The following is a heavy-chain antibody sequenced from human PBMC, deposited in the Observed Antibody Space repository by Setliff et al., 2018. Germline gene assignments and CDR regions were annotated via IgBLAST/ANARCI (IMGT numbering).Heavy chain of an antibody. D-gene: IGHD3-3*01. CDR3: ASPRRDDLDSPFDAFDI. J-gene: IGHJ3*02. V-gene: IGHV4-38-2*01. CDR2: IYHKGRT. CDR1: GISISSGHY. Sequence: SETLSLTCGVSGISISSGHYWGWIRQHPGKGLEWIATIYHKGRTYYNPSLDSRVTISLDTSKNHFSLMLSSVTAADTAVYYCASPRRDDLDSPFDAFDIWGQGTKVTVSS.